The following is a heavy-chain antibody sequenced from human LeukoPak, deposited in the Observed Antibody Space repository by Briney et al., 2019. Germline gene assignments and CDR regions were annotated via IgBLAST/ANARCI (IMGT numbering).Heavy chain of an antibody. CDR1: GVSFSGYY. Sequence: SETLSLTCTVYGVSFSGYYWSWLRQPPGKGLEWIGEINHSGSTNYNPSLKSRVTISVDTSKNQFSLKLSSVTAADTAVYYCARDCSGGSCYKGSFDYWGQGTLVTVSS. J-gene: IGHJ4*02. V-gene: IGHV4-34*01. CDR3: ARDCSGGSCYKGSFDY. D-gene: IGHD2-15*01. CDR2: INHSGST.